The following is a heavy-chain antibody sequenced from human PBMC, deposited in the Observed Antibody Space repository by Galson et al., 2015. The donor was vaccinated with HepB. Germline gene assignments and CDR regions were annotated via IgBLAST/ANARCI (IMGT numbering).Heavy chain of an antibody. CDR2: IWYDGRNK. J-gene: IGHJ4*02. D-gene: IGHD3-3*01. CDR1: GFTFSNYV. CDR3: ARVQSPYYDFWSGPGY. V-gene: IGHV3-33*01. Sequence: SLRLSCAAPGFTFSNYVMHWVRQAPGKGPEWVAVIWYDGRNKYYADSVRGRFTISRDNSKDTLYLQMDSLRAEDTAVYYCARVQSPYYDFWSGPGYWGQGTLVTVSS.